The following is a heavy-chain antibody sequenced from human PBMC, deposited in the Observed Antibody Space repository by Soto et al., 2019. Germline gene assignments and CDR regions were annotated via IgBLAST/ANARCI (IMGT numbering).Heavy chain of an antibody. D-gene: IGHD6-13*01. V-gene: IGHV3-30*18. Sequence: QVQLVESGGGVVQPGRSLRLSCAASGFTFSSYGMHWVRQAPGKGLEWVAVISYDGSNKYYADSVKGRFTISRDNSKNTLYLQMNSLRAEDTAVYYCAKGGDSSSWRYYYYGMHVWGQGTTVTVSS. CDR2: ISYDGSNK. CDR1: GFTFSSYG. CDR3: AKGGDSSSWRYYYYGMHV. J-gene: IGHJ6*02.